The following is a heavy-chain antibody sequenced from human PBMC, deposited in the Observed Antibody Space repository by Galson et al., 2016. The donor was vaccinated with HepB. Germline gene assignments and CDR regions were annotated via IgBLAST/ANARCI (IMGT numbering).Heavy chain of an antibody. J-gene: IGHJ5*02. V-gene: IGHV3-21*01. CDR2: ISSSSKYI. D-gene: IGHD6-13*01. CDR3: ARDRGIAAGGWFDP. Sequence: SLRLSCAASGFTFSNYYMRWVRQAPGRGLEWVSSISSSSKYIYYADSMKGRFTISRDNANNSLFLQMESLRADDTAVYYCARDRGIAAGGWFDPWGQGTKVTVSS. CDR1: GFTFSNYY.